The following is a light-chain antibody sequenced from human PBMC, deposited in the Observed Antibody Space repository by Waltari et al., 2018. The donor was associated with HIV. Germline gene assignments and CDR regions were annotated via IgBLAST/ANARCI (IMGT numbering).Light chain of an antibody. CDR2: ANN. CDR3: QSYDSSLRGYA. J-gene: IGLJ1*01. V-gene: IGLV1-40*01. CDR1: SSNIGAGFD. Sequence: QSVLTQPPSVSGAPGQRVTISCTGSSSNIGAGFDVPWYQQLPRTAPKLLIYANNNRPSGVPDRFSGSKSGTSASLAITGLQAEDEADYYCQSYDSSLRGYAFGTGTKVSVL.